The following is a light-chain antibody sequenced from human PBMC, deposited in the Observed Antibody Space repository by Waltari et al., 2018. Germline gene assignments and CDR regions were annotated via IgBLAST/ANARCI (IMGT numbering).Light chain of an antibody. J-gene: IGKJ5*01. V-gene: IGKV1-9*01. CDR3: QKLDNYPPPT. Sequence: DFQLTQSPSFLSASVGDRVTIICRASQGISRHLAWYQQKPGEAPKLRIYDVSTLQSGVPSRFSGSGFGTEFTLTISSLQPEDSATYYCQKLDNYPPPTFGQGTRLEI. CDR1: QGISRH. CDR2: DVS.